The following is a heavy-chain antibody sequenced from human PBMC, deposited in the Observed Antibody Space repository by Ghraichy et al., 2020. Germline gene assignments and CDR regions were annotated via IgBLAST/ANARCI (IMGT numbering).Heavy chain of an antibody. CDR1: NGSVSSASYF. V-gene: IGHV4-61*01. Sequence: ETLSLTCTVSNGSVSSASYFWSWIRQPPGRGLEWIGYIYYSGSPNYNPSLQSRVTISVDTSKNQFSLKLNSVTAADTAVYYCARDVIADAGPTDYLGPG. CDR2: IYYSGSP. J-gene: IGHJ4*02. CDR3: ARDVIADAGPTDY. D-gene: IGHD6-13*01.